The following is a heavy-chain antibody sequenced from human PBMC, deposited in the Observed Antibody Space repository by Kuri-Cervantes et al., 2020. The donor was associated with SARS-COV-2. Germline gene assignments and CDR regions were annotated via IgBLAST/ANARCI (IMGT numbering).Heavy chain of an antibody. Sequence: ASVKVSCKASGNTFTGYYIHWVRQAPGQGLEWMGWINLNTDGTHYAQNFQGRVTMTRDTSISTAYMELTRLRSDDTAVYYCARTIAAHQSGWFNPWGQGTLVPVLL. V-gene: IGHV1-2*02. D-gene: IGHD6-6*01. CDR2: INLNTDGT. CDR3: ARTIAAHQSGWFNP. J-gene: IGHJ5*02. CDR1: GNTFTGYY.